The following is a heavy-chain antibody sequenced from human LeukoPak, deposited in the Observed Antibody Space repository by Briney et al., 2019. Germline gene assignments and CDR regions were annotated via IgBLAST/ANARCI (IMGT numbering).Heavy chain of an antibody. CDR2: IKEDGSEK. CDR1: GFTFSTYW. CDR3: AKDRWGAVASFDY. Sequence: GGSLRLSCAVSGFTFSTYWMSWVRQAPGQGREWVANIKEDGSEKYYVDSVKGRFTISRDNAKNSLYLQMDSLRAEDTAVYYCAKDRWGAVASFDYWGQGTLVTVSS. D-gene: IGHD6-19*01. V-gene: IGHV3-7*01. J-gene: IGHJ4*02.